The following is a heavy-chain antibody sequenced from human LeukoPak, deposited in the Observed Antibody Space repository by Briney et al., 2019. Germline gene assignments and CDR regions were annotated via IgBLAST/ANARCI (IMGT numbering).Heavy chain of an antibody. V-gene: IGHV4-38-2*01. D-gene: IGHD3-10*01. CDR2: IYHRGST. Sequence: PSETLSLTCAVSGYSISSGYYWGWIRQPPGKGLEWIGSIYHRGSTYYNPSLKSRVTISVDTSKNQFSLKLSSVTAADTAVYYCARGSSLLWFGEGDWFDPWGQGTLVTVSS. J-gene: IGHJ5*02. CDR1: GYSISSGYY. CDR3: ARGSSLLWFGEGDWFDP.